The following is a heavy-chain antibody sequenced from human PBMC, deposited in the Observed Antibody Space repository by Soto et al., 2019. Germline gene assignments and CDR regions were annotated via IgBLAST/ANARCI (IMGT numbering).Heavy chain of an antibody. Sequence: SETLSLTCTVSGGSISSSSYYWGWIRQPPGKGLEWIGSIYYSGSTYYNPSLKSRVTISVDTSKNQFSLKLSSVTAADTAVYYCARLTYPIIWFDPWGQGTLVTVSS. J-gene: IGHJ5*02. CDR2: IYYSGST. CDR1: GGSISSSSYY. CDR3: ARLTYPIIWFDP. V-gene: IGHV4-39*01. D-gene: IGHD2-8*01.